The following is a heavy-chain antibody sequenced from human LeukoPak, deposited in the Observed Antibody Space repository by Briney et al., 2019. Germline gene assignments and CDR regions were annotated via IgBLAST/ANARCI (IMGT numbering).Heavy chain of an antibody. CDR3: ARHAAAVAGHFDY. CDR2: IYYSGST. D-gene: IGHD6-19*01. J-gene: IGHJ4*02. Sequence: SETLSLTCTVSGGSISSSSYYWGWIRQPPGKGLEWIGSIYYSGSTYYNPSLKSRVTTSVDTSKNQFSLKLSSVTAADTAVYYCARHAAAVAGHFDYWGQGTLVTVSS. V-gene: IGHV4-39*01. CDR1: GGSISSSSYY.